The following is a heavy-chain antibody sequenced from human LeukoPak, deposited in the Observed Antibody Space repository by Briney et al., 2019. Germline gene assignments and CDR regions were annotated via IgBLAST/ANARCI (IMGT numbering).Heavy chain of an antibody. V-gene: IGHV4-59*01. CDR3: AASTTVRDY. CDR1: GGSISSYY. CDR2: IYYSGGT. Sequence: SETLSLTCTVSGGSISSYYWSWIRRPPGKGLEWIGYIYYSGGTNYNPSLKSRVTISVDTSKNQFSLKLSSVTAADTAVYYCAASTTVRDYWGQGTLVTVSS. D-gene: IGHD4-17*01. J-gene: IGHJ4*02.